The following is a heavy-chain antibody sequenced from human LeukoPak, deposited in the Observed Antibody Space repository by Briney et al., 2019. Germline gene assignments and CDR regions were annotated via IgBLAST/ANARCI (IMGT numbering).Heavy chain of an antibody. Sequence: GGSLRLSCAASGFTFSSYAMHWVRQAPGKGLEWVAVTSYDGSNKYYADSVKGRFTISRDNSKNTLYLQMNSLRAEDTAVYYCARDVSAVLGGGYFDYWGQGTLVTVSS. CDR1: GFTFSSYA. V-gene: IGHV3-30-3*01. D-gene: IGHD2-8*02. J-gene: IGHJ4*02. CDR2: TSYDGSNK. CDR3: ARDVSAVLGGGYFDY.